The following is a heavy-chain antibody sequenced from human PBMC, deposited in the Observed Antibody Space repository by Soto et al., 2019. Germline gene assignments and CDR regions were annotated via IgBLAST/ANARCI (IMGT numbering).Heavy chain of an antibody. CDR2: IYHSGNT. V-gene: IGHV4-39*01. J-gene: IGHJ4*02. Sequence: SETLSLTCTISGDSISSGSYYWGWIRQPPGKGLEWIGSIYHSGNTYYSPSLKSRVTISVDTSKNQFSLKLSSVTAADTAVYYCARHPRPIRPNFDRWGQGTLVTVSS. D-gene: IGHD2-2*02. CDR1: GDSISSGSYY. CDR3: ARHPRPIRPNFDR.